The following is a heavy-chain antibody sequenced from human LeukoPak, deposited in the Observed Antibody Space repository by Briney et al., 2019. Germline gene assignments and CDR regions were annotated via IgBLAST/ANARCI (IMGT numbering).Heavy chain of an antibody. CDR3: TRSPGRWITFGGVIVTNIGHDAFDI. V-gene: IGHV3-49*04. Sequence: GGSLRLSCTASGFTFGDYAMSWVRQAPGKGLEGVGFIRSKAYGGTTEYAASVKGRFTISRDDSKSIAYLQMNSLKTEDTAVYYCTRSPGRWITFGGVIVTNIGHDAFDIWGQGTMVTVSS. CDR1: GFTFGDYA. J-gene: IGHJ3*02. CDR2: IRSKAYGGTT. D-gene: IGHD3-16*02.